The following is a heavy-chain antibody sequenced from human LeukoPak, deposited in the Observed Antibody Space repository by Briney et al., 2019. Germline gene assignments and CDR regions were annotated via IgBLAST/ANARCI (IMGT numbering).Heavy chain of an antibody. J-gene: IGHJ6*02. Sequence: PGGSLRLSCAVSGFTFRYYAMQWVRQAPGKVPECVAVILEDGSTGYYIDSVKGRFTISRDNSKNTLHLQMNNLGVEDTAVYYCVRDWGLDVWGQGTTVTVSS. CDR1: GFTFRYYA. CDR3: VRDWGLDV. V-gene: IGHV3-30*04. CDR2: ILEDGSTG.